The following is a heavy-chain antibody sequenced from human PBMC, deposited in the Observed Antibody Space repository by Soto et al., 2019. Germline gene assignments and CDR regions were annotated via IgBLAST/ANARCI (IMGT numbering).Heavy chain of an antibody. CDR3: AKRDYALYYYYGMDV. V-gene: IGHV3-23*01. CDR2: ISGSGGST. Sequence: TGGSLRLSCAASGFTFSSYAMSWVRQAPGKGLEWVSAISGSGGSTYYADSVKGRFTISRDNSKNTLYLQMNSLRAEDTAVYYCAKRDYALYYYYGMDVWGQGTTVTVSS. D-gene: IGHD4-17*01. J-gene: IGHJ6*02. CDR1: GFTFSSYA.